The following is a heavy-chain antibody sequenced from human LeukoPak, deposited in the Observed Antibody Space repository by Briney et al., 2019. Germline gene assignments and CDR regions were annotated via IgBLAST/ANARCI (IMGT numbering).Heavy chain of an antibody. J-gene: IGHJ5*02. Sequence: ASVKVSCKASGYTFTSYDINWVRQATGQGLEWMGWMNPNSGNTGYAQKFQGRVTMTRNTSISTAYMELSSLRSEDTAVYYCARGGYCSSSSCYGVTWFDPWGQGTLVTVSS. V-gene: IGHV1-8*01. CDR1: GYTFTSYD. CDR2: MNPNSGNT. CDR3: ARGGYCSSSSCYGVTWFDP. D-gene: IGHD2-2*01.